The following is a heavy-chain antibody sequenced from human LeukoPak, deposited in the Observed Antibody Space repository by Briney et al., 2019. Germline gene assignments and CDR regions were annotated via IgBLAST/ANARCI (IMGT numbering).Heavy chain of an antibody. CDR3: ARTDTIFGVVIPLGY. CDR1: GFTFSSYA. D-gene: IGHD3-3*01. CDR2: ISGSGGST. V-gene: IGHV3-23*01. J-gene: IGHJ4*02. Sequence: PGGSLRLSCAASGFTFSSYAISWVRQAPGKGLEWVSAISGSGGSTYYADSVKGRFTISRDNSKNTLYLQMNSLRAEDTAVYYCARTDTIFGVVIPLGYWGQGTLVTVST.